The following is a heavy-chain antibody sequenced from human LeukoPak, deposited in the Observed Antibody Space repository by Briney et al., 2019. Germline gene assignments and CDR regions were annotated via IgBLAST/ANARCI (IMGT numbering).Heavy chain of an antibody. Sequence: GESLKISYQVSGXIFTHYWIGWVRQMPGKGLELMGIIYPADSDTTYSPSFQGQVTISADKSISTVYLQWSSLKASDTAMYYCARQSRDGSKTRGYYFDYWGQGTLVTVSS. CDR3: ARQSRDGSKTRGYYFDY. D-gene: IGHD3-10*01. CDR1: GXIFTHYW. J-gene: IGHJ4*02. V-gene: IGHV5-51*01. CDR2: IYPADSDT.